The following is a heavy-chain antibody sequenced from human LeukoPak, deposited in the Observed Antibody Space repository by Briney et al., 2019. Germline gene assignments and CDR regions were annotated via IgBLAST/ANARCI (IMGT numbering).Heavy chain of an antibody. Sequence: ASETLSLTCTVSGGSISSGGYYWSWIRQHPGKGLEWIGYIYYSGSTYYNPSLKSRVTISVDTSKNQFSLKLSSVTAADTAVYYCARDGATTSFDYWGQGTLVTVSS. CDR3: ARDGATTSFDY. CDR1: GGSISSGGYY. J-gene: IGHJ4*02. D-gene: IGHD4-17*01. CDR2: IYYSGST. V-gene: IGHV4-31*03.